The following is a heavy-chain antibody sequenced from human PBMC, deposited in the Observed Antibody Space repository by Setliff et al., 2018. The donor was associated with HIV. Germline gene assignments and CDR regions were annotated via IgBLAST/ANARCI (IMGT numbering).Heavy chain of an antibody. CDR3: AKEQVPAAIQFHYYYMDV. Sequence: PGGSLRLSCAASGFTFSNYGMHWVRQAPGKGLEWVAVIWYGASNKYYADSVKGRFTISRDNSKNTLYLQMNSLRAEDTAVYYCAKEQVPAAIQFHYYYMDVWGKGTTVTVSS. D-gene: IGHD2-2*01. CDR1: GFTFSNYG. CDR2: IWYGASNK. J-gene: IGHJ6*03. V-gene: IGHV3-33*06.